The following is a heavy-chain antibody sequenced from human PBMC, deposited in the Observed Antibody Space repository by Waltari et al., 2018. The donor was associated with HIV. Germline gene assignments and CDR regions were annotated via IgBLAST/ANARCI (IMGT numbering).Heavy chain of an antibody. V-gene: IGHV4-34*01. CDR2: VNHVGRT. Sequence: QVHLEQWGTGLLRPSEPLSLTCAVYGGSLHGYYWSWIRQSPGRGLEWVGEVNHVGRTNYSPSLKGRVTVSVDTSKNQFSLTMRSVTAADTAVYYCARDSAPGLAVDDDDGEFFYYGLDVWGQGTTVTVSS. CDR1: GGSLHGYY. J-gene: IGHJ6*01. CDR3: ARDSAPGLAVDDDDGEFFYYGLDV. D-gene: IGHD6-19*01.